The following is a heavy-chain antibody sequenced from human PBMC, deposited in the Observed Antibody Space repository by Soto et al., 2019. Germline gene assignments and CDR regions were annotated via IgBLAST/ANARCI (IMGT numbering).Heavy chain of an antibody. D-gene: IGHD5-18*01. CDR2: IRSKAYGGTT. Sequence: PGGSLRLSCTASGFTFGDYAMSWFRQAPGKGLEWVGFIRSKAYGGTTEYAASVKGRFTISRDDSKSIAYLQMNSLKTEDTAVYYCTRGQLWLTIESDGSDYWGQGTLVTVSS. J-gene: IGHJ4*02. CDR1: GFTFGDYA. CDR3: TRGQLWLTIESDGSDY. V-gene: IGHV3-49*03.